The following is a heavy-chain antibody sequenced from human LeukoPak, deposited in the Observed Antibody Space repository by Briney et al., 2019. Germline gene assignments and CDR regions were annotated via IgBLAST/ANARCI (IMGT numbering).Heavy chain of an antibody. CDR1: GAPFNSYY. J-gene: IGHJ6*03. D-gene: IGHD3-10*01. CDR2: INHGGST. Sequence: SETLYLTCAVYGAPFNSYYLSWIRQPPGKGLEWTGEINHGGSTYYTPSLKRRVFISVDTTKKQFSLWVRSVTAADTALYLCARGNTNYGSGRYLGHQYYYRDLWGKGTTVTV. V-gene: IGHV4-34*01. CDR3: ARGNTNYGSGRYLGHQYYYRDL.